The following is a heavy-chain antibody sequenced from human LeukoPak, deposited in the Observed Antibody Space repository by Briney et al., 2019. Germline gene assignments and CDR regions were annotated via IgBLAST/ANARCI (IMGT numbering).Heavy chain of an antibody. Sequence: SETLSLTCTVSGGSISSYYWSWIRQPPGKGLEWIGYIYYRGSTNYNPSLKSRVTISVDTSKNQFSLKLSSVTAADTAVYYCARGSPYCSSTSCLGGWFDPWGQGTLVTVSS. CDR1: GGSISSYY. CDR3: ARGSPYCSSTSCLGGWFDP. CDR2: IYYRGST. D-gene: IGHD2-2*01. V-gene: IGHV4-59*01. J-gene: IGHJ5*02.